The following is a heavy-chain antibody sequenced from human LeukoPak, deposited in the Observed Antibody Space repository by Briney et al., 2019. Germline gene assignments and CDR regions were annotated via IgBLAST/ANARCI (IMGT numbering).Heavy chain of an antibody. J-gene: IGHJ4*02. Sequence: GASVTVSCTASGYTFTGYYMHWVRQAPGQGLEWMGWINPNSGGTNYAQKFQGWVTMTRDTSISTAYMELSRLRSDDTAVYYCARDLARRGYSYGSLVYWGQGTLVTVSS. V-gene: IGHV1-2*04. CDR2: INPNSGGT. CDR1: GYTFTGYY. D-gene: IGHD5-18*01. CDR3: ARDLARRGYSYGSLVY.